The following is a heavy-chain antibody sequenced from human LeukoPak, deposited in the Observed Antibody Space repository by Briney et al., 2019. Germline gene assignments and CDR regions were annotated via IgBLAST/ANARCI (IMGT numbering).Heavy chain of an antibody. Sequence: GGSLRLSCAASGFTFSSYWVSWVRQAPGKGLEWVSAISGSGGSTYYADSVKGRFTISRDNSKNTLYLQMNSLRAEDTAVYYCANHGYSSSWYYFDYWGQGTLVTVSP. CDR1: GFTFSSYW. V-gene: IGHV3-23*01. J-gene: IGHJ4*02. D-gene: IGHD6-13*01. CDR2: ISGSGGST. CDR3: ANHGYSSSWYYFDY.